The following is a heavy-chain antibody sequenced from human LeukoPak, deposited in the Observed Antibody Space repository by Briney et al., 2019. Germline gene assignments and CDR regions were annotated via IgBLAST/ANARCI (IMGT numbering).Heavy chain of an antibody. J-gene: IGHJ5*02. CDR1: GFTFSSYA. V-gene: IGHV3-15*01. D-gene: IGHD1-26*01. Sequence: KPGGSLRLSCAASGFTFSSYAMNWVRQTPGKGLEWVALIKSKTNGGTTGYAAPVKGRFTISRDDSENTLYLQMNSLKTEDTAIYYCTIELSGSHTTWGQGTVVTASS. CDR2: IKSKTNGGTT. CDR3: TIELSGSHTT.